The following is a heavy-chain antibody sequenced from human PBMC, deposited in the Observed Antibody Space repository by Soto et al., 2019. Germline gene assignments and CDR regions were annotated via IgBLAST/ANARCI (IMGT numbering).Heavy chain of an antibody. J-gene: IGHJ4*02. CDR1: GFTFSSYS. CDR3: ARLTGSGYWYFDY. D-gene: IGHD3-22*01. V-gene: IGHV3-21*01. Sequence: EVQLVESGGGLVKPGGSLRLSCAASGFTFSSYSMNWVRQAPGKGLEWVSSISSSSSYIYYADSVKGRFTISRDNAKNSLYLQMNSLRAEDTAVYYCARLTGSGYWYFDYWGQGTLVTVSS. CDR2: ISSSSSYI.